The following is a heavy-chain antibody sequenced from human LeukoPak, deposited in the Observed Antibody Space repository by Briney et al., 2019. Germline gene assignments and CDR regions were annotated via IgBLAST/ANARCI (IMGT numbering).Heavy chain of an antibody. V-gene: IGHV1-69*13. CDR2: IIPIFGTA. D-gene: IGHD4-17*01. CDR3: ARHPTGLTVTYNWFDP. J-gene: IGHJ5*02. Sequence: SVKVSFTASGGTFSSYAISWVRQAPGQGLEWMGGIIPIFGTANYAQKFQGRVTITADESTSTAYMELSSLRSEDTAVYYCARHPTGLTVTYNWFDPWGQGTLVTVSS. CDR1: GGTFSSYA.